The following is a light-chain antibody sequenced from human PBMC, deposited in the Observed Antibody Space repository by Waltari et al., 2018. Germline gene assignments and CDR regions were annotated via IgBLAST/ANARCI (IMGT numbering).Light chain of an antibody. CDR1: QSVRSN. J-gene: IGKJ2*01. CDR3: QQYFSYPRT. V-gene: IGKV3-15*01. CDR2: DAS. Sequence: EIVMTQSPATLSVSPGERATLSCRASQSVRSNLAWYQQKPGQTPRLLIYDASTRATGIPARFSGSGSGTAFTLTISNLQAEDEAVYYCQQYFSYPRTFGLGTKVEI.